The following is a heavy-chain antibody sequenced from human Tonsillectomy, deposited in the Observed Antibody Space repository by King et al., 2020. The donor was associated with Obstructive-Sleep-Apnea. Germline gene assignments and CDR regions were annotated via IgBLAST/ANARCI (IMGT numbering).Heavy chain of an antibody. CDR2: IYHSGRT. D-gene: IGHD3-3*01. CDR1: SGSISTYY. J-gene: IGHJ5*02. CDR3: ARGNTVFGMANQNWFDP. Sequence: QLQESGPGLVKPSETLSLTCTVSSGSISTYYWSWIRQPPGKGLEWIWSIYHSGRTNYNPSLKSRVTISVDSSKNQFSLKLSSVTAADTAVYYCARGNTVFGMANQNWFDPWGQGTLVTVSS. V-gene: IGHV4-59*01.